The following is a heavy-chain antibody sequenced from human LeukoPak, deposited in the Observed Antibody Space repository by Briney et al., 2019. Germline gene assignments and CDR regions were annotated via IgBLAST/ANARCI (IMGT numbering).Heavy chain of an antibody. Sequence: SETLSLTCAVYGGSFSGYYWSWIRQPPGKGLEWIGEINHSGSTNYNPSLKSRVTISVDASKNQFSLKLSSVTAADTAVYYCARVGADGSGFLFDYWGQGTLVTVSS. CDR1: GGSFSGYY. D-gene: IGHD3-10*01. CDR3: ARVGADGSGFLFDY. CDR2: INHSGST. J-gene: IGHJ4*02. V-gene: IGHV4-34*01.